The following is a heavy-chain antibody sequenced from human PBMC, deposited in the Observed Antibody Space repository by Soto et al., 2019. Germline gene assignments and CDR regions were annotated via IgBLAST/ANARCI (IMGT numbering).Heavy chain of an antibody. CDR1: GGSMSRYY. V-gene: IGHV4-4*07. CDR2: VWTSGST. Sequence: QVQLQESGPGLVKPSETLSLTCNVSGGSMSRYYWSWIRQPAGKGLEWIGRVWTSGSTNYNPSLKSRVTMSIDTSNNHCSLKLNSVTAADTAVYYCARTVGAAYYFDFWGQGTLVTVSS. J-gene: IGHJ4*02. CDR3: ARTVGAAYYFDF. D-gene: IGHD1-26*01.